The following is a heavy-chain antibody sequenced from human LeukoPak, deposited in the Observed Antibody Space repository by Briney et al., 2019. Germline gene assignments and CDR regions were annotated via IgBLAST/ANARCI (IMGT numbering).Heavy chain of an antibody. D-gene: IGHD3-3*01. Sequence: ASVKVYCKASGGTFSSYAISWVRQAPGQGLEWMGGIIPIFGTANYAQKFQGRVTITADKSTSTAYMELSSLRSEDTAVYYCARGPEYYDFWSGPNYYYYYMDVWGKGTTVTVSS. CDR3: ARGPEYYDFWSGPNYYYYYMDV. V-gene: IGHV1-69*06. CDR1: GGTFSSYA. J-gene: IGHJ6*03. CDR2: IIPIFGTA.